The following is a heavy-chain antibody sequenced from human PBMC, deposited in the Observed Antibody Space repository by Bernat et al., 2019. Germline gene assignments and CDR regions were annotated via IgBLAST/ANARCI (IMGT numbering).Heavy chain of an antibody. V-gene: IGHV1-18*01. J-gene: IGHJ4*02. CDR2: ISAYNGNT. CDR3: ARALYGDYVYYLDY. CDR1: GYTFTSYG. Sequence: QVQLVQSGAEVKKPGASVKVSCKASGYTFTSYGISWVRQAPGQGLEWMGWISAYNGNTNYAQKLQGKVTMTTEKPTSTAYMGLRSLRSDDTAVYYCARALYGDYVYYLDYWGQGTLVTISS. D-gene: IGHD4-17*01.